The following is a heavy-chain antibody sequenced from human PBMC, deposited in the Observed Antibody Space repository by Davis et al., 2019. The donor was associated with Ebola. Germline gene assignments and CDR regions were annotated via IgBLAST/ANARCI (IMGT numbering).Heavy chain of an antibody. D-gene: IGHD3-3*01. J-gene: IGHJ4*02. CDR3: AHSRDFWSGYFLTHFGRYFDY. CDR1: GFSLSTSGVG. Sequence: SGPTLVKPTQTLTLTCTFSGFSLSTSGVGVGWIRQPPGKALEWLALIYWDDDKRYSPSLKSRLTITKDTSKNQVVLTMTNMDPVDTATYYCAHSRDFWSGYFLTHFGRYFDYWGQGTLVTVSS. CDR2: IYWDDDK. V-gene: IGHV2-5*02.